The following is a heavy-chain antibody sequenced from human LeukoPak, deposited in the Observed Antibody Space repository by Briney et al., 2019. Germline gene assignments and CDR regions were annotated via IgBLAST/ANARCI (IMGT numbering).Heavy chain of an antibody. J-gene: IGHJ4*02. Sequence: GESRKISCKGSGYSFTNYWIGWVRQMPGKGLEWMGIIYPGDSDTRYSPSFQGQVTISADKSISTAYLQWSSLKASDTAMYYCARHGAVAGSSRGDFDYWGQGTLVTVSS. D-gene: IGHD6-19*01. CDR2: IYPGDSDT. CDR3: ARHGAVAGSSRGDFDY. V-gene: IGHV5-51*01. CDR1: GYSFTNYW.